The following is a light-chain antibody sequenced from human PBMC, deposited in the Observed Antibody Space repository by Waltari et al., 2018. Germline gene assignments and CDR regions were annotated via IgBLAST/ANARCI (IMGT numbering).Light chain of an antibody. V-gene: IGKV3-11*01. J-gene: IGKJ5*01. CDR1: QSVTTY. CDR2: DAS. CDR3: QQRSNWPIT. Sequence: EIVLTQSPATRSLSQGDTAPLSCRASQSVTTYLAWYQQKPGQAPRLLIYDASNRATGIPARFSASGSGTDFTLTISSLEPEDFAVYYCQQRSNWPITFGQGTRLEIK.